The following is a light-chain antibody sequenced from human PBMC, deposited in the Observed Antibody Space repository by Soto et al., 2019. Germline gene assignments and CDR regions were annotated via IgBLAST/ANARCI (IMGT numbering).Light chain of an antibody. V-gene: IGKV3D-20*02. Sequence: EIVLTQSPGTLSLSPGERATLSCRASQSVSSNYFAWYQQKPGQAPRLLIYGISSRATGIPDRFSGSGSGTDFTLTISSLEPEDFAVYYCQQRSNWPPGVTFGQGTRLENK. CDR2: GIS. CDR1: QSVSSNY. J-gene: IGKJ5*01. CDR3: QQRSNWPPGVT.